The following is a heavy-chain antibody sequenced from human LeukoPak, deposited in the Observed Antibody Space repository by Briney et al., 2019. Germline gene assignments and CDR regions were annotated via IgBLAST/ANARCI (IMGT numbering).Heavy chain of an antibody. V-gene: IGHV1-69*01. CDR2: IIPLFGTA. Sequence: GSSVKVSCKASGGTFSSCGLSWVRQAPGQGLGLMGGIIPLFGTANYAQKFQGRVTITADESTSTAYMELSSLRSEDTAVYYCATWPMVRGVISYFDYWGQGTLVTVSS. D-gene: IGHD3-10*01. CDR1: GGTFSSCG. CDR3: ATWPMVRGVISYFDY. J-gene: IGHJ4*02.